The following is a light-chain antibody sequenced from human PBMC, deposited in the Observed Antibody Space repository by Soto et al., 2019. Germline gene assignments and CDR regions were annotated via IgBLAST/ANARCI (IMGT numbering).Light chain of an antibody. J-gene: IGKJ4*01. Sequence: IVMTQSPATLSVSPGEKATLSCRASQTVYNNLAWYQQKPGQAPRRLVYFASTRATGVPARFSGSGSGTEFSLTISSLQSEDFALYYCLQFTAWPLTFGGGTKVETK. CDR3: LQFTAWPLT. CDR1: QTVYNN. V-gene: IGKV3-15*01. CDR2: FAS.